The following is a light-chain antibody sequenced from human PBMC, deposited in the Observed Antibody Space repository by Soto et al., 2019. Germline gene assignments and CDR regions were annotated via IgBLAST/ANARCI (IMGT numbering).Light chain of an antibody. CDR2: GAS. V-gene: IGKV3-20*01. J-gene: IGKJ1*01. CDR1: QSVSSSY. Sequence: EIVLTQSPGTLSLSPGERATLSCRASQSVSSSYLAWYQQKPGQAPRLLIYGASSRATGIPDRFSGSGSGTDCTLTINRLEPEDFAVYYCQQYGSSRTFGQGTKVEIK. CDR3: QQYGSSRT.